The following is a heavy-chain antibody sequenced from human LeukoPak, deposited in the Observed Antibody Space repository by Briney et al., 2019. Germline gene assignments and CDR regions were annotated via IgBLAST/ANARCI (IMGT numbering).Heavy chain of an antibody. V-gene: IGHV3-30-3*01. D-gene: IGHD6-19*01. J-gene: IGHJ4*02. Sequence: GRSLRLSCAASGFTFSDYSMHWVRQAPGKGLEWVALISYDGSNKYYADSVKGRFTISRDNPMNTLYLQLNSLRAEDTAVYYCARDRYSSGWYGDFDCWGQGTLVTVSS. CDR3: ARDRYSSGWYGDFDC. CDR2: ISYDGSNK. CDR1: GFTFSDYS.